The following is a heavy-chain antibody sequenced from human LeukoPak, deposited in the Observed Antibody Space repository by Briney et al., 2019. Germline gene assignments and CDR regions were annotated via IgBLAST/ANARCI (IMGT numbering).Heavy chain of an antibody. CDR1: GDSVSSISVA. Sequence: SQTLSLTCAISGDSVSSISVAWNWIRQSPSRGLEWLGRTYYKSKWINDYAVSVRSQITINPDTSKNQFSLLLNSVTPDDTAVYYCARSGSTDGLHFWGQGTVVTVSS. J-gene: IGHJ4*02. D-gene: IGHD2-8*01. V-gene: IGHV6-1*01. CDR2: TYYKSKWIN. CDR3: ARSGSTDGLHF.